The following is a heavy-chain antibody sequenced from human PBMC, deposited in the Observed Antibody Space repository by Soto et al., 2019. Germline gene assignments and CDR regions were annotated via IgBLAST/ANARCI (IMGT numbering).Heavy chain of an antibody. D-gene: IGHD6-13*01. CDR2: IKQDGSEK. J-gene: IGHJ5*02. V-gene: IGHV3-7*01. CDR1: GFTFSSYW. Sequence: GGSLRLSCAVSGFTFSSYWMSWVRQAPGKGLEWVANIKQDGSEKYYVDSVKGRFTISRDNAKNSLYLQMNSLRAEDTAVYYCARDRGAAGTDWFDPWGQGTLVTVSS. CDR3: ARDRGAAGTDWFDP.